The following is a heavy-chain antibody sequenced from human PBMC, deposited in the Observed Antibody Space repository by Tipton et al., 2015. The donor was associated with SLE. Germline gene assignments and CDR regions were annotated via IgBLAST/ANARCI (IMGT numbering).Heavy chain of an antibody. D-gene: IGHD3-3*01. CDR2: IYYSGST. CDR1: GGSISSSSYY. Sequence: TLSLTCTVSGGSISSSSYYWGWIRQPPGKGLEWIGNIYYSGSTYYNPSLKSRVTISVDTSKNQFSLKLSSVTAADTAVYYCARHEPLRFLQWSLDYWGQGTLVTVSS. J-gene: IGHJ4*02. CDR3: ARHEPLRFLQWSLDY. V-gene: IGHV4-39*01.